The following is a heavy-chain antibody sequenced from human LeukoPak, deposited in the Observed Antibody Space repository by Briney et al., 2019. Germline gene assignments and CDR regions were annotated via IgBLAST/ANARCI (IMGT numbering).Heavy chain of an antibody. J-gene: IGHJ3*02. CDR3: ARLWFGELKAFDI. V-gene: IGHV1-18*01. Sequence: ASVKVSCKASGYTFTSYGISWVRQAPGQGLEWMGWISAYNGNTNYAQKLQGRVTMTTDTSTSTAYIELRSLRSDDTAVYYCARLWFGELKAFDIWGQGTMVTVSS. CDR1: GYTFTSYG. D-gene: IGHD3-10*01. CDR2: ISAYNGNT.